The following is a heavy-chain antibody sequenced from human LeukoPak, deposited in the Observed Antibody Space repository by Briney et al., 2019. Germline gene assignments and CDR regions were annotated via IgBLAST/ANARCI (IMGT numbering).Heavy chain of an antibody. CDR3: ARGRWTGTTGYYYYYMDV. V-gene: IGHV3-74*01. CDR1: GFTFSNYW. Sequence: GGSLRLSCAASGFTFSNYWMHWVRQAPGKGLVWVSRISPDGSSTSYGDSVKGRFTISRDNAKNTLYLQMNSLRAEDTAVYYCARGRWTGTTGYYYYYMDVWGKGTTVTVSS. D-gene: IGHD1-1*01. CDR2: ISPDGSST. J-gene: IGHJ6*03.